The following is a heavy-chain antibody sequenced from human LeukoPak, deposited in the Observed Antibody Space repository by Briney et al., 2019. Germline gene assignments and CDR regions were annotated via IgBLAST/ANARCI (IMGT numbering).Heavy chain of an antibody. CDR2: INSDGSST. Sequence: GGSLRLSCAASGFTFSSYWMHWVRQAPGKGLVWVSRINSDGSSTSYADSVKGRFTISRDNAKNTLYLQMNSLRAEDTAVYYCARADSSGYYSHYFDYWGQGTLVTVSS. V-gene: IGHV3-74*01. CDR1: GFTFSSYW. D-gene: IGHD3-22*01. CDR3: ARADSSGYYSHYFDY. J-gene: IGHJ4*02.